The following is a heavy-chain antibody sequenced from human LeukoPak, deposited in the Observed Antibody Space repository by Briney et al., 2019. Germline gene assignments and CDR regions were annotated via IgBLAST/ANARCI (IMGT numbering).Heavy chain of an antibody. V-gene: IGHV3-15*01. Sequence: PGGSLRLSCAASGFTFSNAWMSWVRQAPGKGLEWVGRINSKTDGGTTDYAAPVKGRFTISRDDSKNTLYLQMNSLKTEDTAVYYCTTAVRGWGQGTLVTVSS. D-gene: IGHD3-10*01. CDR3: TTAVRG. CDR1: GFTFSNAW. CDR2: INSKTDGGTT. J-gene: IGHJ4*02.